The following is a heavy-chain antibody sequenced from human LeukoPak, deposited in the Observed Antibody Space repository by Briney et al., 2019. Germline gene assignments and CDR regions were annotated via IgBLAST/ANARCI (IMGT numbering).Heavy chain of an antibody. CDR1: GGSISSGGYY. CDR3: AKIAAAGTLPPSPCDY. J-gene: IGHJ4*02. D-gene: IGHD6-13*01. V-gene: IGHV4-30-2*01. CDR2: IYHSGST. Sequence: SQTLSLTCTVSGGSISSGGYYWSWIRQPPGKGLEWIGYIYHSGSTYYNPSLKSRVTISVDRSKNQFSLKLSSVTAADTAVYYCAKIAAAGTLPPSPCDYWGQGTLVTVSS.